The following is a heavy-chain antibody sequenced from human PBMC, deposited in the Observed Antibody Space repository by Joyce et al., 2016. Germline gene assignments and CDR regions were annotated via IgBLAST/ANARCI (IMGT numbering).Heavy chain of an antibody. J-gene: IGHJ4*02. Sequence: QVQLQQWGAGLLKPSETLSLTCAVSGGPFRGFFWTGVRQPPGKGLEWIGDINNSGITNYNPSFKTGVTFSVDTSKNQFSLKLTSLSAADTAVYYCARSQWLAPLMYWGQGTPVTVSS. V-gene: IGHV4-34*01. CDR2: INNSGIT. D-gene: IGHD6-19*01. CDR3: ARSQWLAPLMY. CDR1: GGPFRGFF.